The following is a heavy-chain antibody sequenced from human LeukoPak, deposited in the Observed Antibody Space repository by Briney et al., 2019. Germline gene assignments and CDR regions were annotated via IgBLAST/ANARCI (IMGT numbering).Heavy chain of an antibody. CDR2: ISYDGSNK. CDR1: GFIFSNYG. J-gene: IGHJ6*02. CDR3: AKVSGAPRDYYYYGMDV. V-gene: IGHV3-30*18. Sequence: GGSLRLSCAASGFIFSNYGMHWVRQAPGKGLEWVAVISYDGSNKYYADSVKGRFTISRDNSKNTLYLQMNSLRAEDTAVYYCAKVSGAPRDYYYYGMDVWGQGTTVTVSS. D-gene: IGHD3-10*01.